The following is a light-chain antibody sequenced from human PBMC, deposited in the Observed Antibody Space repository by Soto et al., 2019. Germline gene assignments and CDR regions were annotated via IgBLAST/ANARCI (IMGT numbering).Light chain of an antibody. CDR1: QSVSSSY. CDR3: QQYGSSPLFT. J-gene: IGKJ3*01. Sequence: EIVLTQSPGTLSLSPGERATLSCRASQSVSSSYLAWYQQKPGQALRLLIYGASSRATGIPDRFSGSGSGTDFTITISRLEPEDFAVYYCQQYGSSPLFTFGPGTKVDIK. CDR2: GAS. V-gene: IGKV3-20*01.